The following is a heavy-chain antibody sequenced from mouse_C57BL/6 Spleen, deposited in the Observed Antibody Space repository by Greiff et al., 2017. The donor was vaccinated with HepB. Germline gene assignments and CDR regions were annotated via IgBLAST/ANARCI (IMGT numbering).Heavy chain of an antibody. CDR1: GYTFTSYW. Sequence: QVHVKQPGAELVKPGASVKMSCKASGYTFTSYWITWVKQRPGQGLEWIGDIYPGSGSTNYNEKFKSKATLTVDTSSSTAYMQLSSLTSEDSAVYYCASGYYYAMDYWGQGTSVTVSS. V-gene: IGHV1-55*01. J-gene: IGHJ4*01. CDR3: ASGYYYAMDY. CDR2: IYPGSGST.